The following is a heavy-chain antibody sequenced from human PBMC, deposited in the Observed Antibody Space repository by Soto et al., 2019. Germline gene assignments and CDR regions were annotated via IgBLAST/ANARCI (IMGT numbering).Heavy chain of an antibody. CDR2: ISYDGSNK. J-gene: IGHJ4*02. D-gene: IGHD6-19*01. V-gene: IGHV3-30*18. Sequence: GGSLRLSCAASGFTFSSYGMHWVRQAPGKGLEWVAVISYDGSNKYYADSVKGRFTISRDNSKNTLYLQMNSLRAEDTAVYYCAKDRKAAVAGGYYFDYWGQGTLVTVSS. CDR1: GFTFSSYG. CDR3: AKDRKAAVAGGYYFDY.